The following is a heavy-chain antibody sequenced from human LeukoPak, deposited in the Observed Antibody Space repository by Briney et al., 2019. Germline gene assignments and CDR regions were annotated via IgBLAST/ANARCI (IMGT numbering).Heavy chain of an antibody. CDR3: ARVGSGYDYYFDY. D-gene: IGHD5-12*01. CDR2: INPSGGST. V-gene: IGHV1-46*01. CDR1: GYTFTSYY. J-gene: IGHJ4*02. Sequence: GASVKASCKASGYTFTSYYMHWVRQAPGQGLEWMGIINPSGGSTSYAQKFQGRVTVTRDTSTSTVYMELSSLRSEDTAVYYCARVGSGYDYYFDYWGQGTLVTVSS.